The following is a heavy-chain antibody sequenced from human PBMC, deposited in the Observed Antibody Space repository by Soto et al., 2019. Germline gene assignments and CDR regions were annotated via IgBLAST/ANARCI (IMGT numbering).Heavy chain of an antibody. J-gene: IGHJ3*01. CDR3: AKDTGYSGFDF. Sequence: GGSPRLSFAASEFIFSNLSMSWVRQAPGKGLEWVSGISGGGEYTDYADSVKGRFTIARDSFKNTLSLQMNSLRAEDTAVYYFAKDTGYSGFDFWGLGTMVTVSS. D-gene: IGHD2-15*01. CDR1: EFIFSNLS. V-gene: IGHV3-23*01. CDR2: ISGGGEYT.